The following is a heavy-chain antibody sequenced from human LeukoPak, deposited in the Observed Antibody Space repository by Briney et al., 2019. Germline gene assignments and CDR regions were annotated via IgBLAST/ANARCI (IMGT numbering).Heavy chain of an antibody. J-gene: IGHJ4*02. CDR3: AKGRLGAGGPYYFDY. V-gene: IGHV3-20*04. CDR2: INWNGGST. Sequence: GGSLRLSCAASGFTFDDYGMSWVRQAPGKGLEWVSGINWNGGSTGYADSVKGRFTISRDNRKKSLYLQMNSLRTEDTAFYYCAKGRLGAGGPYYFDYWGQGTLVTVSS. D-gene: IGHD5-12*01. CDR1: GFTFDDYG.